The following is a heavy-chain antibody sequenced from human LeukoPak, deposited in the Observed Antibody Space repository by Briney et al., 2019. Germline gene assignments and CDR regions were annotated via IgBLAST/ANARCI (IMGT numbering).Heavy chain of an antibody. Sequence: GESLRLSCAASGFTFSSYMMTWVRQAPGKGLEWVANIKPDGGEKFYVDSVRGRFTISRDNSKNRLYLQMNSLRAEDTAVYYCAGRRVLDASFDYWGQGTLVTVSS. V-gene: IGHV3-7*01. D-gene: IGHD3-16*01. CDR3: AGRRVLDASFDY. J-gene: IGHJ4*02. CDR1: GFTFSSYM. CDR2: IKPDGGEK.